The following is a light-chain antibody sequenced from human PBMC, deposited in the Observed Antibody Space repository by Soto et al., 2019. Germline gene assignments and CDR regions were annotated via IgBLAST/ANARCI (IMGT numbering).Light chain of an antibody. J-gene: IGKJ1*01. Sequence: EIVMTQSPATLSVSPGERATLSCRASQSVSSNLAWYQQKPGQAPRLLIYGASTRATGIPARFSGSGSGTEFTRTISSLQSEDFAVYYCKQYNNWWTFGQGTKVEIK. CDR2: GAS. CDR3: KQYNNWWT. CDR1: QSVSSN. V-gene: IGKV3-15*01.